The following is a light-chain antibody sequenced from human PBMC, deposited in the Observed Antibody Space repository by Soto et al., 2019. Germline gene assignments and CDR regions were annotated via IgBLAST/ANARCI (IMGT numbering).Light chain of an antibody. Sequence: QSALAQPASVSGSPGQSITISCAGTNRDVGGYNYVSWYQQYPGKAPKLIIYEVTYRPSGVSNRFSGSKSGNTASLTISGLQAEDEADYYCCSYSSSSALDVIFGGGTKVTVL. CDR2: EVT. CDR1: NRDVGGYNY. CDR3: CSYSSSSALDVI. V-gene: IGLV2-14*01. J-gene: IGLJ2*01.